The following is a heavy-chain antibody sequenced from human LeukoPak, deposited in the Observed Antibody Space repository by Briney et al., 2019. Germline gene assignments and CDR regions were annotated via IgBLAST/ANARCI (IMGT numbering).Heavy chain of an antibody. V-gene: IGHV1-2*02. CDR1: GYTFTGYF. CDR2: INPNIDDA. J-gene: IGHJ5*01. CDR3: ARMDLDGGDSIGFDS. D-gene: IGHD2-21*02. Sequence: GASVKVSCKASGYTFTGYFMHWVRQAPGQGLEWMGWINPNIDDASYAQKFPGRVTMTRDRSINTAYMELSRPTSDDTAVYYCARMDLDGGDSIGFDSWGQGTLVTVSS.